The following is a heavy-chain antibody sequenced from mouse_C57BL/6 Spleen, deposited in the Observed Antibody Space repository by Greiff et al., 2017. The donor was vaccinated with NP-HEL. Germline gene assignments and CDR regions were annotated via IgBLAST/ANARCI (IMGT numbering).Heavy chain of an antibody. CDR2: IYPGDGDT. J-gene: IGHJ2*01. CDR1: GYSFSNSW. V-gene: IGHV1-82*01. CDR3: ARSVHFDY. Sequence: QVQRLESGPELVKPGASVKISCKASGYSFSNSWMNWVKQRPGKGLEWIGRIYPGDGDTSYNGKFKGKATLTADKSSSTAYMQLSSLTSEDYAVYFCARSVHFDYWGQGTTLTVSS.